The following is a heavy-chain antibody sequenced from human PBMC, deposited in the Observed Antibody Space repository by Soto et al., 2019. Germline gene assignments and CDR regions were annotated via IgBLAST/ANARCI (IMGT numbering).Heavy chain of an antibody. J-gene: IGHJ4*02. CDR3: ARSLDVAAAGPFDY. V-gene: IGHV4-31*03. CDR1: GGSISGGGYY. D-gene: IGHD6-13*01. Sequence: PSDTLSLTCTVSGGSISGGGYYWSWIRQHPGKGLEWIGYIYYSGSTYYNPSLKSRVTISVDTSKNQFSLKLSSVTAADTAVYYCARSLDVAAAGPFDYWGQGTLVTVSS. CDR2: IYYSGST.